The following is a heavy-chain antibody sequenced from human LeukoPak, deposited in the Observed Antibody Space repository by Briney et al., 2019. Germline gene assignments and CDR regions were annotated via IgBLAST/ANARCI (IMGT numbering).Heavy chain of an antibody. D-gene: IGHD3-10*01. V-gene: IGHV4-34*01. CDR3: ARVAVRGILGKYYFDY. Sequence: PSETLSLTCADYGGSFSGYYWSWIRQPPGKGLEWIGEINHSGSTNYNPSLKSRVTISVDTSKNQFSLKLSSVTAADTAVYYCARVAVRGILGKYYFDYWGQGTLVTVSS. J-gene: IGHJ4*02. CDR1: GGSFSGYY. CDR2: INHSGST.